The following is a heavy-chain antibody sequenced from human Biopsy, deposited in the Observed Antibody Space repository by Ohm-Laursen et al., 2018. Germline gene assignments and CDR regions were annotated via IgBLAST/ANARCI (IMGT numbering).Heavy chain of an antibody. V-gene: IGHV4-38-2*01. CDR2: IYRIGTT. CDR3: ARMKGRGYFDY. D-gene: IGHD2-15*01. J-gene: IGHJ4*02. CDR1: GFSISSGFH. Sequence: SETLSLTCGVSGFSISSGFHWAWIRQPPGKGLERIGFIYRIGTTTYNPSFKSRVAMAVDTSKNQFSLTLNSVTAADTAVYYCARMKGRGYFDYWGQGTLVIVSS.